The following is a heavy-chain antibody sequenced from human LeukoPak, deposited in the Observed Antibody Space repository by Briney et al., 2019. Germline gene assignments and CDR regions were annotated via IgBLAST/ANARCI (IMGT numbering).Heavy chain of an antibody. CDR1: GFTFSSYS. V-gene: IGHV3-21*01. CDR2: ISSSSSYI. D-gene: IGHD6-13*01. CDR3: ARVVGIVAAGTDYYYGMDV. Sequence: GGSLRLSCAASGFTFSSYSMNWVRQAPGKGLEWVSSISSSSSYIYYADSVKGRFTISRDNAKNSLYLQMNSLRAEDTAVYYCARVVGIVAAGTDYYYGMDVWGQGTTVTVSS. J-gene: IGHJ6*02.